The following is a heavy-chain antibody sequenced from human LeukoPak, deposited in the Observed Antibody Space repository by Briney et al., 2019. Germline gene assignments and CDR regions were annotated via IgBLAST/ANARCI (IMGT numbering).Heavy chain of an antibody. D-gene: IGHD2-2*01. CDR3: ARSGCSSTSCYQADY. Sequence: SETLSLTCTVSGGSISSGNYYWSWIRQPAGKGLEWIGRIFTRGSTNYNPSLKSRVTISVDTSKNQFSLKLSSVTAADTAVYYCARSGCSSTSCYQADYWGQGTLVTVSS. CDR1: GGSISSGNYY. CDR2: IFTRGST. V-gene: IGHV4-61*02. J-gene: IGHJ4*02.